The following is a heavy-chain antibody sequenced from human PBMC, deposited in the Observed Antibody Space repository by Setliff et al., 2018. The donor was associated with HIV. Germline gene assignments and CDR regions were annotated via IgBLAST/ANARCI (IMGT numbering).Heavy chain of an antibody. CDR3: ASRVYYYDSSGYLREEGFDP. CDR1: GDSITNSMHY. CDR2: IHYNDGKT. Sequence: PSETLSLTCTVSGDSITNSMHYWSWIRQPPGKGLEFIGSIHYNDGKTYYNPSLKSRVTISVDTSKNQFSLKLSSVTAADAAAYYCASRVYYYDSSGYLREEGFDPWGQGTLVTVSS. V-gene: IGHV4-39*01. J-gene: IGHJ5*02. D-gene: IGHD3-22*01.